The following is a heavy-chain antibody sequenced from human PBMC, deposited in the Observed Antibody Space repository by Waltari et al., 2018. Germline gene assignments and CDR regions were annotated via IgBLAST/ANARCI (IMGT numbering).Heavy chain of an antibody. Sequence: QVQLVQSGAEVKKPGSSVKVSCKASGGTFSSYAISWVRQAPGQGLEWMGGIIPIFGTANYAQKFQGRVTITADESTSTAYMELSSLRSEDTAVYDCAREGNMGGSGEMGYYYYGMDVWGQGTTVTVSS. CDR3: AREGNMGGSGEMGYYYYGMDV. CDR1: GGTFSSYA. D-gene: IGHD3-10*01. V-gene: IGHV1-69*13. CDR2: IIPIFGTA. J-gene: IGHJ6*02.